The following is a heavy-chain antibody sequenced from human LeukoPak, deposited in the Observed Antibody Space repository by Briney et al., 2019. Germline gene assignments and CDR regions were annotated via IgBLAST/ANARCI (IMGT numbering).Heavy chain of an antibody. V-gene: IGHV3-7*01. CDR2: VKGDGSEE. CDR1: RFTFSTYW. J-gene: IGHJ4*02. D-gene: IGHD4-23*01. Sequence: GGSLRLSCAASRFTFSTYWMSWVRQAPGKGLEWVANVKGDGSEEYYVDSVKGRFTISRDNAKNTLYLQMNSLRVEDTAVYYCARGRPHGNDYWGQGTLVTVSS. CDR3: ARGRPHGNDY.